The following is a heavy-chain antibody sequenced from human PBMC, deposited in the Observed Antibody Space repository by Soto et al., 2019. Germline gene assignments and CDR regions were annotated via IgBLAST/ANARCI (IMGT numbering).Heavy chain of an antibody. Sequence: QVQLQQWGAGLLKPSETLSLTCAVYGGSFSGYYWSWIRQPPGKGLEWIGEINHSGSTNYNPSLTRRLTISVDTSKNQFSLKLSSVTAADTAVYYCARVPRRYSGSYYDWFDPWGQGTLVTVSS. CDR2: INHSGST. V-gene: IGHV4-34*01. CDR1: GGSFSGYY. CDR3: ARVPRRYSGSYYDWFDP. J-gene: IGHJ5*02. D-gene: IGHD1-26*01.